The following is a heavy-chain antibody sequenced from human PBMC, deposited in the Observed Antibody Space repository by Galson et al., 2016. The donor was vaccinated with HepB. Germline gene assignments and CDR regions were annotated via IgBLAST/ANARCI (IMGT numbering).Heavy chain of an antibody. CDR3: AKLMGDWGDRSTGFVDY. CDR1: GFTFSSYI. V-gene: IGHV3-23*01. D-gene: IGHD1-1*01. CDR2: ISGSGCDT. J-gene: IGHJ4*02. Sequence: SLRLSCAASGFTFSSYIMSWVRQAPGKRLEWVAAISGSGCDTYYTDPAKGRFTISKDKSKNTVYLHMNSLRAEDTAIYYCAKLMGDWGDRSTGFVDYWGQGTLVTVSS.